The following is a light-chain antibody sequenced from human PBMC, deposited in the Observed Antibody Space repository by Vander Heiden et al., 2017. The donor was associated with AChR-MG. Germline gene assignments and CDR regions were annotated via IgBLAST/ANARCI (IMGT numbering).Light chain of an antibody. J-gene: IGKJ1*01. Sequence: EIVLTQSPGILSLSPGDRATLSCRTSQSVSSSSLAWYQQKPGQAPRLLIYGASSRATGIPDRFSGSGSGTDFTLTISRLEPEDFAVYSCQQYGTSPWTFGQGTKVEIK. CDR1: QSVSSSS. CDR2: GAS. CDR3: QQYGTSPWT. V-gene: IGKV3-20*01.